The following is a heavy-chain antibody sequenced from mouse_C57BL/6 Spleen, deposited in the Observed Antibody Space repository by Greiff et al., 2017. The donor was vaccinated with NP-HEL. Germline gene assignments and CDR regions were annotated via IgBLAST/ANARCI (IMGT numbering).Heavy chain of an antibody. CDR2: INPNNGGT. J-gene: IGHJ2*01. D-gene: IGHD1-1*01. CDR1: GYTFTDYY. Sequence: VQLQQSGPELVKPGASVKISCKASGYTFTDYYMNWVKQSHGKSLEWIGDINPNNGGTSYNQKFKGKATLTVDKSSSTAYMELRSLTSEDSAVYYCARGYYGSSYHPYYFDYWGQGTTLTVSS. V-gene: IGHV1-26*01. CDR3: ARGYYGSSYHPYYFDY.